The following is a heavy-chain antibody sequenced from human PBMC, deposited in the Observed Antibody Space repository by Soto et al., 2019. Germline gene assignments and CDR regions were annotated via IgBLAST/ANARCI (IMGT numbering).Heavy chain of an antibody. Sequence: GGSPRLSWAASGFTFSSYGMHWVRQAPGKGLEWVSDISCSGDNTYYADSVKGRFTISRDNSKNTLYLQMNSLRAEDTAVYYCAKDLVMARWGQGTLVTVSS. J-gene: IGHJ4*02. D-gene: IGHD3-22*01. CDR3: AKDLVMAR. CDR2: ISCSGDNT. CDR1: GFTFSSYG. V-gene: IGHV3-23*01.